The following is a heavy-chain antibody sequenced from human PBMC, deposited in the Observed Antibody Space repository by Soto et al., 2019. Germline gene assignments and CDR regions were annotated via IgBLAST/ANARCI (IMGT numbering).Heavy chain of an antibody. V-gene: IGHV3-33*01. CDR3: ARAVGPFDF. J-gene: IGHJ3*01. Sequence: GGSLSLSCAASGFTFSSYGMHWVRQAPGKGLEWVAVIWYDGSNKYYGDSVKGRFTISRDNFKNTLYLQMNSLRAEDTAVYYCARAVGPFDFWGQGTLVTVSS. CDR1: GFTFSSYG. CDR2: IWYDGSNK.